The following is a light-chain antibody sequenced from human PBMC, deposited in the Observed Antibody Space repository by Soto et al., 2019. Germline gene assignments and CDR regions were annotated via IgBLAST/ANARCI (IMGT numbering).Light chain of an antibody. Sequence: YPKALAPSASGSPGQSFTISCTGTSSDVGGYNYVSWYQQYPGKAPKLIMYDVSKRPSGVPDRFTGSKSGNTASLTVSGLQAEDEADYYCNSYGGSDNSVFGTGTKVTVL. J-gene: IGLJ1*01. V-gene: IGLV2-8*01. CDR2: DVS. CDR1: SSDVGGYNY. CDR3: NSYGGSDNSV.